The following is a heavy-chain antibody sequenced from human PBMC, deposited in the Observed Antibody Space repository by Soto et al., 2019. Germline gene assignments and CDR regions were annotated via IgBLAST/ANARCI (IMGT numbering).Heavy chain of an antibody. J-gene: IGHJ6*02. CDR2: IYSGGST. CDR1: GFTVSSNY. V-gene: IGHV3-53*01. D-gene: IGHD5-12*01. CDR3: ARDRVMATITGYYYYGMDV. Sequence: PGGSLRLSCAASGFTVSSNYMSWVRQAPGKGLEWVSVIYSGGSTYYADSVKGRFTISRDNSKNTLYLQMNSLRAEDTAVYYCARDRVMATITGYYYYGMDVWGQGTTVTVSS.